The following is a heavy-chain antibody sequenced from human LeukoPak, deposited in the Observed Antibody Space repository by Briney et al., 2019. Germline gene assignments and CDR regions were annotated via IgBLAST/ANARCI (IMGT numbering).Heavy chain of an antibody. V-gene: IGHV4-39*01. D-gene: IGHD1-26*01. CDR3: ARPESGTYVARAFDI. CDR1: GGSLSSSSYY. CDR2: IYYSGST. Sequence: PSETLSLTCTVSGGSLSSSSYYWGWFRQPPGKGLEWIGSIYYSGSTYYNPSLKSRVTISVDTSKNQFSLKLSSVTAADTAVYYCARPESGTYVARAFDIWGQGTMVNVSS. J-gene: IGHJ3*02.